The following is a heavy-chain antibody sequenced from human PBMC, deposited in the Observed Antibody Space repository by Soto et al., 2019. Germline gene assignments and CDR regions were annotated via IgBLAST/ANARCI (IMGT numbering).Heavy chain of an antibody. Sequence: EVQLVESGGGLVQPGGSLRLSCVASGFSVSATKYMNWLRQAPDKGLEWVSVIYSGGTYYYADSVKGRFTISRHDSKNTLYLQMESLRPEDTAVYFCARANDLNAFNMWGQGTMVTVSS. J-gene: IGHJ3*02. CDR3: ARANDLNAFNM. CDR1: GFSVSATKY. CDR2: IYSGGTY. V-gene: IGHV3-53*04.